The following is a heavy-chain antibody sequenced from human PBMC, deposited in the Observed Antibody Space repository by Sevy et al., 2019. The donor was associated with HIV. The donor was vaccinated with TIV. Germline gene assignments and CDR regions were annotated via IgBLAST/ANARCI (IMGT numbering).Heavy chain of an antibody. CDR3: AKDGSGSEWEGPYYYGMDV. D-gene: IGHD3-10*01. CDR2: IRYDGSNK. V-gene: IGHV3-30*02. Sequence: GGSLRLSCAASGFTFSSYGMHWVRQAPGKGLEWVAFIRYDGSNKYYADSVKGRFTISRDNSKNTLYLQMNSLRAEDTAVYYCAKDGSGSEWEGPYYYGMDVWGQGTTVTVSS. J-gene: IGHJ6*02. CDR1: GFTFSSYG.